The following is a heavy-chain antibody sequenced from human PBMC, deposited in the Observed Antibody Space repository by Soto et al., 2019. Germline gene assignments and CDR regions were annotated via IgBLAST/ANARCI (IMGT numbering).Heavy chain of an antibody. V-gene: IGHV5-51*01. CDR3: ARSEWSGRDYYYYGMDV. CDR1: GYSFTSYW. Sequence: GESLKISCKGSGYSFTSYWIGWVRQMPGKGLEWMGIIYPGDSDTRYSPSFQGQVTISADKSISTAYLQWSSLKASDTAMYYCARSEWSGRDYYYYGMDVWGQGTTVTVS. J-gene: IGHJ6*02. CDR2: IYPGDSDT. D-gene: IGHD3-3*01.